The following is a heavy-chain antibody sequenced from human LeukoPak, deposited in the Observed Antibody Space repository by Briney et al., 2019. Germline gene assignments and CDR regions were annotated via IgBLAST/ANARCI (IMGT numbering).Heavy chain of an antibody. J-gene: IGHJ4*02. CDR2: IKQDGSEK. D-gene: IGHD4-17*01. CDR3: ARELATVTSVFDY. V-gene: IGHV3-7*01. CDR1: GFTFSSYW. Sequence: PGGSLRLSCAASGFTFSSYWMSWVRQAPGKGLEWVANIKQDGSEKYYVDSVKGRFTISRDNAKNSLYLQMNSLRAEDTAVYYCARELATVTSVFDYWGQGPLVTVSS.